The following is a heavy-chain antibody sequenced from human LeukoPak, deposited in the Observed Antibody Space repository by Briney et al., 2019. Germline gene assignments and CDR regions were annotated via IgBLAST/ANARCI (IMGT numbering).Heavy chain of an antibody. D-gene: IGHD3-3*01. J-gene: IGHJ4*02. Sequence: SETLSLTCTVSGGSISSYYWSWIRQPPGKGLEWIGYIYYSGSTNYNPSLKSRVTISVDTSKNQFSLKLSSVTVADTAVYYCAADDFWSGYSNGPFDYWGQGTLVTVPS. V-gene: IGHV4-59*01. CDR1: GGSISSYY. CDR2: IYYSGST. CDR3: AADDFWSGYSNGPFDY.